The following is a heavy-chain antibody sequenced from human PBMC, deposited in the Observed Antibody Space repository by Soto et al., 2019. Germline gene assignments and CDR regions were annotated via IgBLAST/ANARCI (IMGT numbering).Heavy chain of an antibody. CDR3: AKDGIAWH. D-gene: IGHD2-15*01. J-gene: IGHJ4*02. V-gene: IGHV3-43*01. CDR1: GFTFGDYS. CDR2: ITWDGINI. Sequence: GGSLRLSCTASGFTFGDYSMHWVRQAPGKGLEWVSLITWDGINIEYADSVRGRFTISRDNSKNSLYLQMNGLRHEDTAFYYCAKDGIAWHWGQGTLVTVSS.